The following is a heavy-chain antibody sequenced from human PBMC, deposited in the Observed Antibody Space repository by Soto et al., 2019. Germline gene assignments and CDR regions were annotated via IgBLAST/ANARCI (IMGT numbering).Heavy chain of an antibody. Sequence: QITLNESGPTQVKPRQTLTLTCTFSGFSLTTSGVGVGWIRQSPGKAPEWLALIYWDDDKRYSPSLKSRLTITKDTSKNQVVLTMADLDPAETATYYCANRVLRTVFGLVTTTAIYFDFWGQGTPVAVSS. V-gene: IGHV2-5*02. CDR2: IYWDDDK. CDR3: ANRVLRTVFGLVTTTAIYFDF. J-gene: IGHJ4*02. CDR1: GFSLTTSGVG. D-gene: IGHD3-3*01.